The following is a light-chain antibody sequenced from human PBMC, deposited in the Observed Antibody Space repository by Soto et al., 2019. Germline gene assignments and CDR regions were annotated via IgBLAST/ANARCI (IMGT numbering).Light chain of an antibody. CDR2: DAS. CDR1: QDITYW. J-gene: IGKJ4*01. CDR3: PQAHRFPLT. V-gene: IGKV1D-12*01. Sequence: DIPMTQSPSSVSASVGDRVTITCRASQDITYWLAWYQQTPGKVPKVLIYDASSLQGGVPSRFSGSGSGTDFTLTISSLQHEDSATYYCPQAHRFPLTFGGGTKVEIK.